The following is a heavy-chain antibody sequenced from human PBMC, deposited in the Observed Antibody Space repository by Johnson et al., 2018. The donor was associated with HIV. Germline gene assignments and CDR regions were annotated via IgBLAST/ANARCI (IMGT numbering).Heavy chain of an antibody. J-gene: IGHJ3*02. CDR3: AKDIVREGGPARYAFDI. CDR2: IRYDGSNK. V-gene: IGHV3-30*02. D-gene: IGHD6-6*01. Sequence: QVLLVESGGGLVQPGGSLRLSCATSGFTFRSYGMHWVRQAPGKGLEWVAFIRYDGSNKYYADSVKGRFTISRDNSKNTLYLEMNSLRTEDTALYYCAKDIVREGGPARYAFDIWGQGTTVTVSS. CDR1: GFTFRSYG.